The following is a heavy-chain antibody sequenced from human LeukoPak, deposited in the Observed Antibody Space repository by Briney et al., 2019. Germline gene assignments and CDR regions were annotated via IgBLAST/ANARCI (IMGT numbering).Heavy chain of an antibody. Sequence: SETLSLTCTVSGGSIRSYYWSWIRQPPGKGLEWIGYIYFSGSTNYNPSLKSRVTISVDRSKSQFSLKLSSVAAADTAVYYCARFYDTNFDYWGQGTLVTVSS. CDR2: IYFSGST. V-gene: IGHV4-59*01. CDR1: GGSIRSYY. CDR3: ARFYDTNFDY. J-gene: IGHJ4*02. D-gene: IGHD3-3*01.